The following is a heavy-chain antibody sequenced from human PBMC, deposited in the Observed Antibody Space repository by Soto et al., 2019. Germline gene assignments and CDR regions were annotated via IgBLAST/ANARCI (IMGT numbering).Heavy chain of an antibody. V-gene: IGHV1-69*11. CDR3: ARGYQPILPFDF. D-gene: IGHD2-15*01. Sequence: QVQLVQSGAEVKKPGSSVKVSCKASGNTLSSYAFTWLRQAPGKGFELTGTIIPILRTTEYEQKFQGRVTITADESTTTVYMELSGLTSGDTGIYFCARGYQPILPFDFWGQGTLVTVSS. CDR1: GNTLSSYA. J-gene: IGHJ4*02. CDR2: IIPILRTT.